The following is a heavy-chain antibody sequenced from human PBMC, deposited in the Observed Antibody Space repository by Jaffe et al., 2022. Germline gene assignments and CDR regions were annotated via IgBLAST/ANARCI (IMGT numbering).Heavy chain of an antibody. V-gene: IGHV4-39*01. J-gene: IGHJ4*02. D-gene: IGHD5-12*01. Sequence: QLQLQESGPGLVKPSETLSLTCTVSGGSISSSSYYWGWIRQPPGKGLEWIGSIYYSGSTYYNPSLKSRVTISVDTSKNQFSLKLSSVTAADTAVYYCARWNRGYSGYFDYWGQGTLVTVSS. CDR1: GGSISSSSYY. CDR3: ARWNRGYSGYFDY. CDR2: IYYSGST.